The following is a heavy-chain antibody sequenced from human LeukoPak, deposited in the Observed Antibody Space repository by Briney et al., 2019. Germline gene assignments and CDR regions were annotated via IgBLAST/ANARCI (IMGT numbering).Heavy chain of an antibody. CDR3: ATDLRSSDY. Sequence: PGGSLRLSCAASGFTFSSYEMNWVRQAPGKGLEWVSYISSSGSTIYYADSVKGRFTISRDNSKNTLYLQMNSLRAEDTAVYYCATDLRSSDYWGQGTLVTVSS. CDR2: ISSSGSTI. D-gene: IGHD1-26*01. J-gene: IGHJ4*02. CDR1: GFTFSSYE. V-gene: IGHV3-48*03.